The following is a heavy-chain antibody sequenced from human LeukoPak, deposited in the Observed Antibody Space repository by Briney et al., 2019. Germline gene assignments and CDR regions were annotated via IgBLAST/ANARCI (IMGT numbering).Heavy chain of an antibody. D-gene: IGHD3-22*01. CDR2: ISDDGSNK. Sequence: GGSLRLPCAASGFTFSSYALHWVRQAPGKGLEWVAVISDDGSNKYYADSVKGRFAISRDNSKNTLYLQMNSLRAEDTAVYYCARDRPPLNYDSSGYRTYYFDYWGQGTLVTVSS. V-gene: IGHV3-30*09. CDR3: ARDRPPLNYDSSGYRTYYFDY. CDR1: GFTFSSYA. J-gene: IGHJ4*02.